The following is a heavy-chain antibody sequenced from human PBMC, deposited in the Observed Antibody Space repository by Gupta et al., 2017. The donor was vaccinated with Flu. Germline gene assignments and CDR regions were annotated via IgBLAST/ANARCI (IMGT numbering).Heavy chain of an antibody. CDR1: GGSISSYY. J-gene: IGHJ6*02. V-gene: IGHV4-59*01. CDR2: IYYRGRT. CDR3: ARDPYGMDV. Sequence: QVKLQDSGPGLVKPSDTLSLTCTVSGGSISSYYWTCSGPHPGKVVEWIGYIYYRGRTNYNPHLKSRVTISVDTSKNQFSLKLSPVTAADTAVYYCARDPYGMDVWGQGTTVTVSS.